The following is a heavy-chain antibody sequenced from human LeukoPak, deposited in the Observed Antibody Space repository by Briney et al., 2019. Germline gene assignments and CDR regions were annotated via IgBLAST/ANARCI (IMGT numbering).Heavy chain of an antibody. CDR1: GASISSCCHY. CDR2: IYYSGTT. CDR3: ARHDYNSGSPNINWFDP. V-gene: IGHV4-39*01. J-gene: IGHJ5*02. D-gene: IGHD3-10*01. Sequence: SETLSLTCIVSGASISSCCHYWGWIRQPPGMGLEWIGSIYYSGTTYYNPSLKSRVTISVDTSKNQFSLKLSFVTAADTAMYFCARHDYNSGSPNINWFDPWGQGTLVTVSS.